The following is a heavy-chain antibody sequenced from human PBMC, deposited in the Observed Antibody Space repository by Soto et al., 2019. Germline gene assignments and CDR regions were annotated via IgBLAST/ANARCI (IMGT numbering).Heavy chain of an antibody. CDR3: AKDSPDGKPYYYYAMDV. V-gene: IGHV3-23*01. CDR1: GFTFSSYA. CDR2: ISGSGGST. J-gene: IGHJ6*02. Sequence: PGGSLRLSCAASGFTFSSYAMSWVRQAPGKGLEWVSAISGSGGSTYYADSVKGRFTISRDNSKNTLYLQMNSLRAEDTAVYYCAKDSPDGKPYYYYAMDVWGQGTTVTVSS.